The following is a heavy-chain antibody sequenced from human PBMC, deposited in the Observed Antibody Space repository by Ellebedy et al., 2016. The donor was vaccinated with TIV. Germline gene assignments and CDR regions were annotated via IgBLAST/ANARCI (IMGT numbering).Heavy chain of an antibody. CDR3: AEDGEFVMVVPGRAFDY. CDR2: ISYDGSNG. D-gene: IGHD2-15*01. Sequence: GESLKISCAASGFTFSSYAMHWVRQAPGKGLEWVAVISYDGSNGYYADSVKGRFTISRDNSKNTLYLQMNSLRAEDTAVYYCAEDGEFVMVVPGRAFDYWGQGTLVTVSS. CDR1: GFTFSSYA. J-gene: IGHJ4*02. V-gene: IGHV3-30*07.